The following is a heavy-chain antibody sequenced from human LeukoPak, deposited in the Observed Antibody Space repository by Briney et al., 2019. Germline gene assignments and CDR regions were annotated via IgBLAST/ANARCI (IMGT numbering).Heavy chain of an antibody. Sequence: ASVKVSCKASGYTFTDYYMHLVRQAPGQGLEWMGWINPNSGGTNYAQKFQGRVTMTRDTSISTAYMELSRLRSDDTAVYFCARSHPVTFDYWGQGTLVTVSS. D-gene: IGHD4-11*01. J-gene: IGHJ4*02. CDR3: ARSHPVTFDY. CDR1: GYTFTDYY. V-gene: IGHV1-2*02. CDR2: INPNSGGT.